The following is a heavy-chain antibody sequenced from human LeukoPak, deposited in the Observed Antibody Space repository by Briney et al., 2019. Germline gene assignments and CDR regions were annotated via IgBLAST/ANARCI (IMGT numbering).Heavy chain of an antibody. CDR1: GGSISSYY. Sequence: SETLSLTCTVSGGSISSYYWSWIRQPAGKGLEWIGRIYTSGSTNYNPSLKSRVTMSVDTSKNQFSLKLSSVTAADTAVHYCAGGFSGGGGTGSYFDYWGQGTLVTVSS. CDR2: IYTSGST. J-gene: IGHJ4*02. V-gene: IGHV4-4*07. CDR3: AGGFSGGGGTGSYFDY. D-gene: IGHD3-10*01.